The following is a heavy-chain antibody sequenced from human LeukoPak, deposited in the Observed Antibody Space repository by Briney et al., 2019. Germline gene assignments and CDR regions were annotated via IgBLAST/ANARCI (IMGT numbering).Heavy chain of an antibody. CDR1: GFTVSSNY. CDR3: ASRGYDILTGYPGYYFDY. Sequence: GGSLRLSCAASGFTVSSNYMSWVRQAPGKGLEWVSVIYSGGSTYYADSVKGRFTISRDNSKNTLYLQMNSLRAEDTAVYYCASRGYDILTGYPGYYFDYWGQGTLVTVSS. V-gene: IGHV3-53*01. CDR2: IYSGGST. D-gene: IGHD3-9*01. J-gene: IGHJ4*02.